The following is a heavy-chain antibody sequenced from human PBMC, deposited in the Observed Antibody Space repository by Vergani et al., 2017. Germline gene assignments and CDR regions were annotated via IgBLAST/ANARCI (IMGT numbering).Heavy chain of an antibody. CDR1: GYTFTSYY. CDR3: AGVTGGEDCNNYYGMDV. V-gene: IGHV1-46*01. Sequence: QVQLVQSGAEVKKPGASVKVSCKASGYTFTSYYMHWVRQAPGQGLEWMGIINPSGGSTSYAQKFQGRVTMTRDTSTSTVYMGLSSLRSEDTAVYYCAGVTGGEDCNNYYGMDVWGQGTTVTFCS. J-gene: IGHJ6*02. D-gene: IGHD2-21*01. CDR2: INPSGGST.